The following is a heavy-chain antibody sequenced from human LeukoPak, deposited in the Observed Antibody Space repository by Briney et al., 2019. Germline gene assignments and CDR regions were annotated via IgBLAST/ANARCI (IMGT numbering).Heavy chain of an antibody. CDR3: ARSSYSSSSSV. CDR1: GFTFSRYW. D-gene: IGHD6-6*01. J-gene: IGHJ3*01. V-gene: IGHV3-7*03. Sequence: GGSLRLSCAASGFTFSRYWMTWVRQVPRKGLEWVASIKQDGSKQYYVDSVKGRFTISRDNAKNSLYLQINSLRAEDTAVYYCARSSYSSSSSVWGQGTMVTVSS. CDR2: IKQDGSKQ.